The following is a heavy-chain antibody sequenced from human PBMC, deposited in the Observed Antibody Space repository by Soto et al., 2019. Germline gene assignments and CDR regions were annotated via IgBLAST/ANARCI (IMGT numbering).Heavy chain of an antibody. V-gene: IGHV3-33*01. J-gene: IGHJ5*02. Sequence: PGGSLRLSCAASGFTFSSYGMHWVRQAPGKGLEWVAVIWYDGSNKYYADSVKGRFTISRDNSKNTLYLQMNSLRAEDTAVCYCARSPRLPGWFDPWGQGTLVTVSS. CDR2: IWYDGSNK. CDR1: GFTFSSYG. CDR3: ARSPRLPGWFDP. D-gene: IGHD4-17*01.